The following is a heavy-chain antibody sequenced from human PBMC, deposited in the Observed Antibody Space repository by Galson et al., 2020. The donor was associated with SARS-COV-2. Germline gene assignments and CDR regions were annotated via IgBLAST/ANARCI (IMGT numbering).Heavy chain of an antibody. CDR2: INHSGST. CDR3: ARGPGHSSSWVGWFDP. Sequence: SETLSLTCAVYGGSFSGYYWSWIRQPPGKGLEWIGEINHSGSTNYNPSLKSRVTISVDTSKNQFSLKLSSVTAADTAVYYCARGPGHSSSWVGWFDPWGQGTLVTVSS. D-gene: IGHD6-13*01. CDR1: GGSFSGYY. V-gene: IGHV4-34*01. J-gene: IGHJ5*02.